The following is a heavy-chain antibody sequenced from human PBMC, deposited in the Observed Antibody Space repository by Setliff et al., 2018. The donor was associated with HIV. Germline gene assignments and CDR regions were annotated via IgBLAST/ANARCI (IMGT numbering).Heavy chain of an antibody. J-gene: IGHJ4*02. CDR3: AKPPRPSSWPQYYFDY. CDR2: ISNSRTTT. D-gene: IGHD6-13*01. Sequence: PGGSLRLSCAASGFTFNNYAMGWVRQAPGKGLEWISYISNSRTTTSYADSVKGRFTISRDNAKNSLYLQMNSLRAEDTAVYYCAKPPRPSSWPQYYFDYWGQGTLVTVS. V-gene: IGHV3-11*01. CDR1: GFTFNNYA.